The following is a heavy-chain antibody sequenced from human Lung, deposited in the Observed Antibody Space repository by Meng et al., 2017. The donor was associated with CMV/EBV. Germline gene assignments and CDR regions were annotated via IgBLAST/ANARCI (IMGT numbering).Heavy chain of an antibody. V-gene: IGHV3-21*01. CDR3: ARDRYQLPYDS. J-gene: IGHJ4*02. Sequence: SCSASGFAFSNYKMDWVRQAPGRGLEWVSSITPFSDYIYYGDSVKGRFTISRDNGKNSLYLQMNSLRDEDTAVYYCARDRYQLPYDSWGQGTLVTVSS. D-gene: IGHD2-2*01. CDR1: GFAFSNYK. CDR2: ITPFSDYI.